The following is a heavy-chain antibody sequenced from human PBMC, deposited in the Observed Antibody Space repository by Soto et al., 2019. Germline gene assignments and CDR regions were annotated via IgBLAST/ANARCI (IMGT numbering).Heavy chain of an antibody. Sequence: QVQLVESGGGVVQPGRSLRLSCAASGFTFSSYGMHWVRQAPGKGLEWVAVIWYDGSNKYYADSVKGRFTISRDNSKNTLYLQMNRLRAEDTAVYYCARDRTESAFDIWGQGTMVTVSS. CDR3: ARDRTESAFDI. CDR2: IWYDGSNK. J-gene: IGHJ3*02. V-gene: IGHV3-33*01. CDR1: GFTFSSYG.